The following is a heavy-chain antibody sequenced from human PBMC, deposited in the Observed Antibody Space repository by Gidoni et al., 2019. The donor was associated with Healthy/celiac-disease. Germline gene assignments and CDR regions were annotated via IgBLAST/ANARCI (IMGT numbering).Heavy chain of an antibody. CDR1: GFTFSVSA. Sequence: EVQLVESGGGLVQPGGSLKLSCAASGFTFSVSAMHLVRQASGKGLELVGRIRSKSNSYATAYAASVKGRFTISRDDSKNTAYLQMHSLKTEDTAVYYCTTGARTADYWGQGTLVTVSS. J-gene: IGHJ4*02. D-gene: IGHD3-10*01. V-gene: IGHV3-73*02. CDR2: IRSKSNSYAT. CDR3: TTGARTADY.